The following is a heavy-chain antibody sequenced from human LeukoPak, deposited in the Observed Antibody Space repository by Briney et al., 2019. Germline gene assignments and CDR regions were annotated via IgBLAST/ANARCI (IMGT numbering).Heavy chain of an antibody. CDR2: ISYDGSNK. CDR1: GFTFSSYG. CDR3: AKTASGSSFYCFDY. J-gene: IGHJ4*02. V-gene: IGHV3-30*18. Sequence: GGSLRLSCAASGFTFSSYGMHWVRQAPGKGLEWVAVISYDGSNKYYADSVKGRFTISRDNSKNTLYLQMNSLRAEDTAVYYCAKTASGSSFYCFDYWGQGTLVTVSS. D-gene: IGHD6-13*01.